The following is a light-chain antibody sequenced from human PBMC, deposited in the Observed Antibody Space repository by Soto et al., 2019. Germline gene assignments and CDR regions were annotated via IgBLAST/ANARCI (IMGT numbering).Light chain of an antibody. CDR2: SAS. V-gene: IGKV1-9*01. J-gene: IGKJ4*01. CDR3: QQLRRYPLT. Sequence: DIQLTQSPSFLSASVGDTVTITCRASQALSNYLAWYQQKPGKAPDLLIYSASTLRSGVPSRFSGSGSETEFTLTIRALQPEDFATYFCQQLRRYPLTFGGGTKVDIK. CDR1: QALSNY.